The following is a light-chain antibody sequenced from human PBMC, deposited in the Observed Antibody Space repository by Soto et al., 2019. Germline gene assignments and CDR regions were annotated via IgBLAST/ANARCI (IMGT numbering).Light chain of an antibody. CDR1: PSVGSN. CDR2: GAS. CDR3: QQYNNWPLT. J-gene: IGKJ4*01. Sequence: EIVMTQSPATLSVSPGERATLSCRASPSVGSNLAWYQQKPGQAPRLLIYGASTRATGIPARFSGSGSGTEFTLTISSLLSEDFAVYYCQQYNNWPLTFGGGTKVEIK. V-gene: IGKV3-15*01.